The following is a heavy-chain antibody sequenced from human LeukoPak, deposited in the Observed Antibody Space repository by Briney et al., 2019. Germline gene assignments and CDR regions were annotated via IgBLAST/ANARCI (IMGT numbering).Heavy chain of an antibody. V-gene: IGHV3-48*03. CDR1: GFTFSSYE. Sequence: GGSLRLSCAASGFTFSSYEMNWVRQAPGKGLEWVSYVSSSGSTIYYADSVKGRFTISRDNAKNSLYLQMNSLRAEDTAVYYCAREVGRSSGWFDYWGQGTLVTVSS. J-gene: IGHJ4*02. CDR3: AREVGRSSGWFDY. D-gene: IGHD6-19*01. CDR2: VSSSGSTI.